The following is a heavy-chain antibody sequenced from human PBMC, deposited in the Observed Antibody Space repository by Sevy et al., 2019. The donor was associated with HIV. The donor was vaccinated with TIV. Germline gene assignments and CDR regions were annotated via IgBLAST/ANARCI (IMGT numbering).Heavy chain of an antibody. CDR2: ITPNNGDT. D-gene: IGHD1-26*01. Sequence: ASVKVSCKASGYTFTNYHITWVRQAPGQGLEWMGRITPNNGDTNYAQRLQGRVTMTTDTSTSTVYMELRSLRSDDTAVYHCARAPSGSQGPGQYFHHWGQGTLATVSS. J-gene: IGHJ1*01. V-gene: IGHV1-18*01. CDR3: ARAPSGSQGPGQYFHH. CDR1: GYTFTNYH.